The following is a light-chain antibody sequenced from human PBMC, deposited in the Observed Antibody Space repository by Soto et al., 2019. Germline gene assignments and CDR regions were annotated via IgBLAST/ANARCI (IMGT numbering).Light chain of an antibody. V-gene: IGLV2-23*03. Sequence: QSALTQPASVSGSPGQSITISCTGTSSDVGSYNLVSWYQQHPGKAPKLMIYEGSERPSGVSNRFSGSKSGNTASLTISGLQAEDEADYYCCSYAGSSTFFGTGTKVTVL. CDR1: SSDVGSYNL. CDR3: CSYAGSSTF. J-gene: IGLJ1*01. CDR2: EGS.